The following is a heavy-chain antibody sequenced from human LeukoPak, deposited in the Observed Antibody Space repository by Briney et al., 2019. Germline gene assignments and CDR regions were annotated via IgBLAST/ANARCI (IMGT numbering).Heavy chain of an antibody. V-gene: IGHV4-59*08. D-gene: IGHD5-24*01. CDR1: GGSIGSYY. CDR2: IYDSGST. Sequence: PSETLSLTCTVSGGSIGSYYWSWIRQPPGKGLEWIGYIYDSGSTNYNPSLKSRVTISVDTSKNQFSLKLTSVTAADTAVYYCARHPSGRMWLQQGGWFDPWGQGTLVTVSS. CDR3: ARHPSGRMWLQQGGWFDP. J-gene: IGHJ5*02.